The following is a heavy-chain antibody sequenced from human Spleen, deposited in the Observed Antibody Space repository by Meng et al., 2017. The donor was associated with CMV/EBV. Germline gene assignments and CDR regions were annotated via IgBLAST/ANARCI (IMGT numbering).Heavy chain of an antibody. J-gene: IGHJ1*01. V-gene: IGHV3-7*01. D-gene: IGHD6-13*01. CDR3: AKDYGYSKAIEH. Sequence: GGSLRLSCAASGFAFSTYWMTWVRQAPGKALEWVANINQDGSQRNYVDSVKGRFTISRDNAKNSMYLQMNSLRAEDTSVYYCAKDYGYSKAIEHWSQGTLVTVSS. CDR1: GFAFSTYW. CDR2: INQDGSQR.